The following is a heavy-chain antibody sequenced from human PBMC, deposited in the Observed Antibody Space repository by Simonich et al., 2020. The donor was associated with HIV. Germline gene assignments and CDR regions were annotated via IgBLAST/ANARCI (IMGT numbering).Heavy chain of an antibody. CDR2: FNHSRST. V-gene: IGHV4-34*01. CDR1: GGSFNGYY. Sequence: QVQLQQWGAGLLKPSETLSLTCAVYGGSFNGYYWSWIRQPPGKGLEWIGEFNHSRSTNYNPYLKLRFTISGDTSKKQFSLKVRSVTVADTALYYCARLTVYSYGTYYFDYWGQGTLVTVSS. CDR3: ARLTVYSYGTYYFDY. J-gene: IGHJ4*02. D-gene: IGHD5-18*01.